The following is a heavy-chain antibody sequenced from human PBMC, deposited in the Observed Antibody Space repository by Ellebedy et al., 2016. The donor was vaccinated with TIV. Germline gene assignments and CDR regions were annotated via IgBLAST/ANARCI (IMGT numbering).Heavy chain of an antibody. V-gene: IGHV1-2*02. Sequence: AASVKVSCKASGYTFTDYHIHWVRQAPGQGLEWMGWINPNRGVTTSAQKFQGRVAMTRDTSISTAIMELSGLRSDDTAVYYCAKVGSSGRAFFDPWGQGTLVTVS. CDR3: AKVGSSGRAFFDP. CDR1: GYTFTDYH. D-gene: IGHD6-19*01. CDR2: INPNRGVT. J-gene: IGHJ5*02.